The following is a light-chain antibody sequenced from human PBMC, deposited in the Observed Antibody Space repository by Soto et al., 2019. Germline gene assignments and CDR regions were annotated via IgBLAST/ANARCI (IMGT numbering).Light chain of an antibody. Sequence: DIVMTQSPDSLAVSLGESASITCRSSQAVFRDSSGRHLLAWYQQKPGQPPKLLIYWASTRESGVPDRFSGSGSGTDFTLTISSLQAEDVAVYYCQQSYSPPLFTFGQGTKLEI. CDR1: QAVFRDSSGRHL. CDR3: QQSYSPPLFT. J-gene: IGKJ2*01. V-gene: IGKV4-1*01. CDR2: WAS.